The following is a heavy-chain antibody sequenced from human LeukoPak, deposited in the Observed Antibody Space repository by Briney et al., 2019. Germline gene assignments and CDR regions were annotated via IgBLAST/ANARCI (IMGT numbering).Heavy chain of an antibody. V-gene: IGHV4-39*01. CDR3: ARHPRGYYYMDV. Sequence: NASETLSLTCTVSGGSISSSSYYWGWIRQPPGKGLEWIGSIYYSGSTYYNPSLKSRVTISVDTSKNQFSLKLSSVTAADTAVYYCARHPRGYYYMDVWGKGTTVTVSS. CDR2: IYYSGST. CDR1: GGSISSSSYY. J-gene: IGHJ6*03.